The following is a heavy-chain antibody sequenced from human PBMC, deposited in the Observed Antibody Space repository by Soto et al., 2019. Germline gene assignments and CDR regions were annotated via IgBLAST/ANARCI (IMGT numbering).Heavy chain of an antibody. D-gene: IGHD3-22*01. Sequence: SETLSLTCTVSGGSISSYYWSWIRQPPGKGLEWIGYIYYSGSANYNPSLKSRVTISVDTSKNQFSLTLSSVTGADTAVYFCASSTQYYFDSSGFPTGPHFALDVWGRGKMVTVSS. CDR1: GGSISSYY. J-gene: IGHJ3*01. CDR2: IYYSGSA. CDR3: ASSTQYYFDSSGFPTGPHFALDV. V-gene: IGHV4-59*12.